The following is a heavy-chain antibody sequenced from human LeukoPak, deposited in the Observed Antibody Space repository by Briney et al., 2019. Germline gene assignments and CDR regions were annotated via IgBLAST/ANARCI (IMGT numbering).Heavy chain of an antibody. Sequence: AASVKVSCKASGGTFSSYAISWVRQAPGQGLEWMGGIIPIFGTANYAQKSQGRVTITADESTSTAYMELSSLRSDDTAVYYCAREGSSWADYYGMDVWGQGTTVTVSS. CDR1: GGTFSSYA. D-gene: IGHD6-13*01. CDR3: AREGSSWADYYGMDV. CDR2: IIPIFGTA. V-gene: IGHV1-69*13. J-gene: IGHJ6*02.